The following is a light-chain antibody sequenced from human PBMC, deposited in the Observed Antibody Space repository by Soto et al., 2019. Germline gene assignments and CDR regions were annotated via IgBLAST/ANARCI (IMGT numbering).Light chain of an antibody. CDR3: SSYTSSSTS. J-gene: IGLJ1*01. Sequence: QSVLTQPASVSGSPGQSITISCTGTSSDVGGYNYVSWYQQHPGKAPKLMIYDVSNRPSGVSNRFSGSKSGDTASLTISGLQAEDEADYYCSSYTSSSTSFGTETKLTVL. V-gene: IGLV2-14*01. CDR2: DVS. CDR1: SSDVGGYNY.